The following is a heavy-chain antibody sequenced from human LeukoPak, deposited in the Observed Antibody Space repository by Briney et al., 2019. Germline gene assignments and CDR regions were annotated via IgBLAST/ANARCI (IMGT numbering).Heavy chain of an antibody. CDR1: GGTFSSYA. CDR2: IIPIFGTA. V-gene: IGHV1-69*13. CDR3: ARVDCSSTSCIFDY. Sequence: GASVKVSCKASGGTFSSYAISWVRQAPGQGLEWMGGIIPIFGTANYAQKFQGRVTITADESTSTAYMELSSLRSEDTAVYYCARVDCSSTSCIFDYWGQETLVTVSS. D-gene: IGHD2-2*01. J-gene: IGHJ4*02.